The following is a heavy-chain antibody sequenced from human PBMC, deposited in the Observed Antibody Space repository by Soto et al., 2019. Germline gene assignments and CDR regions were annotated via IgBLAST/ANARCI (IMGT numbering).Heavy chain of an antibody. V-gene: IGHV4-31*03. Sequence: QVQLQESGPGLVKPSQTLSLTCTVSGGSISSGGYYWSWIRQHPGKGLEWIGYIYYIGSTYYNPSLKSRVTTSVDTSKKQFSLKLTSVTAADTAVYYCARDLRFREFDGMDVWGQGTTVTVSS. CDR3: ARDLRFREFDGMDV. CDR2: IYYIGST. D-gene: IGHD3-10*01. J-gene: IGHJ6*02. CDR1: GGSISSGGYY.